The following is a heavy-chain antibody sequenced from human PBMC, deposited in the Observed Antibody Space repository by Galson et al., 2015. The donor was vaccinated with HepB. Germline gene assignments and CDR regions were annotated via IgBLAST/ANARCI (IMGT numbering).Heavy chain of an antibody. J-gene: IGHJ4*02. CDR3: VRGKYYYDSSGYFAY. D-gene: IGHD3-22*01. CDR2: INPNSGDT. V-gene: IGHV1-2*06. CDR1: GYTFNGYY. Sequence: SVKVSCKASGYTFNGYYMHWVRQAPGQGLEWMGRINPNSGDTNYAQKFQGRVSMTRDSSISTAYMELTRVRSDDTAVYYCVRGKYYYDSSGYFAYWGQGTLVTISA.